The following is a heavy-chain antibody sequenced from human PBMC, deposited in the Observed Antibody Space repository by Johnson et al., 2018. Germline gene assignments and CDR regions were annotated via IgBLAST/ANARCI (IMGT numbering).Heavy chain of an antibody. CDR3: ARSQAVQH. J-gene: IGHJ1*01. CDR1: GFTFSNYV. Sequence: VQLQESGGGLVQPGGSLRLSCAASGFTFSNYVMSWVRQAPGKGLEWVSSISSSSSYIYYADSVKGRFTISSDNAKNSLYLQMTSLRAEDTAVYYCARSQAVQHWGQGTLVTVSS. CDR2: ISSSSSYI. V-gene: IGHV3-21*01.